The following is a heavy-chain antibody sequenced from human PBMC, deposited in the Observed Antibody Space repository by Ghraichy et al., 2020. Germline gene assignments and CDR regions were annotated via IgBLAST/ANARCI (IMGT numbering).Heavy chain of an antibody. CDR1: GNTFSNHA. V-gene: IGHV3-30-3*01. CDR3: PTELGPKRFDN. D-gene: IGHD7-27*01. Sequence: GGSLRLSCAASGNTFSNHAMHWVRQAPGKGLEWVALISFDGTHQDYTDSVKGRFTISRDNTRNTLYLQMNSLRPEDTSVYYCPTELGPKRFDNWGQGSLVTVAS. J-gene: IGHJ4*02. CDR2: ISFDGTHQ.